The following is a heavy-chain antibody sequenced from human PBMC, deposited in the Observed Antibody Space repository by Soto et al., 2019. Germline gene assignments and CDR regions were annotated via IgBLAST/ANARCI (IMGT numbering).Heavy chain of an antibody. CDR3: AKDRGHDYGDYGFDS. CDR1: GFPFSNHG. Sequence: QVHLVESGGGVVQPGRSLRLSCAASGFPFSNHGMHWVRQAPGKGLEWVAVISSDGSKKYYADSVKGRFTISRDNSKNTLYLQMNSLRPDDTAVYYCAKDRGHDYGDYGFDSWGQGTPVTVSS. V-gene: IGHV3-30*18. D-gene: IGHD4-17*01. J-gene: IGHJ4*02. CDR2: ISSDGSKK.